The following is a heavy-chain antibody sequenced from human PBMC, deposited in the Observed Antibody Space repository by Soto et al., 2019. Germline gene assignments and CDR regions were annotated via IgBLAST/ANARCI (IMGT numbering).Heavy chain of an antibody. Sequence: EVQLVESGGGLVQPGGSLRLSCAASGFTFSGSSMHWVRQASGKGLEWVARSRSKANNYATTYAASVKGRFTISRDESKNTTYLQMNSLKTEDTAIYYCASLIYDSSHLYDNAYWGQGTLVTVSS. V-gene: IGHV3-73*02. D-gene: IGHD3-22*01. CDR3: ASLIYDSSHLYDNAY. J-gene: IGHJ4*02. CDR2: SRSKANNYAT. CDR1: GFTFSGSS.